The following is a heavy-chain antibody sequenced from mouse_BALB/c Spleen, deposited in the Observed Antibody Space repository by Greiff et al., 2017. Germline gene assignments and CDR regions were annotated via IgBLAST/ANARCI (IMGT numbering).Heavy chain of an antibody. CDR1: GFSLTGYG. D-gene: IGHD2-10*01. V-gene: IGHV2-6-7*01. Sequence: QVQLKESGPGLVAPSQSLSITCTVSGFSLTGYGVNWVRQPPGKGLEWLGMIWGDGSTDYNSALKSRLSISKDNSKSQVFLKMNSLQTDDTARYYCARAYYGNPYYFDYWGQGTTLTVSS. CDR2: IWGDGST. J-gene: IGHJ2*01. CDR3: ARAYYGNPYYFDY.